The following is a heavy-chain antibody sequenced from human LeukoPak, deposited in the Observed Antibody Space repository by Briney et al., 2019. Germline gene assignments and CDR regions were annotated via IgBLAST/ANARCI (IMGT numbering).Heavy chain of an antibody. CDR3: AGAIVVDIYYYYYMDV. CDR2: IIPIFGTA. CDR1: GGTFNSYA. V-gene: IGHV1-69*05. D-gene: IGHD2-2*01. Sequence: ASVKVSCKASGGTFNSYAISWVRQAPGQGLEWMGGIIPIFGTASYAQKFQGRVTITTDESTSTAYMELSSLRSEDTAVYYCAGAIVVDIYYYYYMDVWGKGTTVTVSS. J-gene: IGHJ6*03.